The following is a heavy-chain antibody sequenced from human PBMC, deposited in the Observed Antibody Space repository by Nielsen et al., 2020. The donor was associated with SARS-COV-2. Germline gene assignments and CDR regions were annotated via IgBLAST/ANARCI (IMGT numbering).Heavy chain of an antibody. CDR1: GFTFSDYY. CDR3: ARVGDDYGDYFVDY. CDR2: ISSSSSYT. Sequence: GESLKISCAASGFTFSDYYMSWIRQAPGKGLEWVSYISSSSSYTNYADSVKGRFTISRDNAKNSLYLQMNSLRAEDTAVYYCARVGDDYGDYFVDYWGQGTLVTVSS. V-gene: IGHV3-11*06. D-gene: IGHD4-17*01. J-gene: IGHJ4*02.